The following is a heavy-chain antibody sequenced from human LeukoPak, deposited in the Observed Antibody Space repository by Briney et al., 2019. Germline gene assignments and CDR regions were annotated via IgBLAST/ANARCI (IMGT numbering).Heavy chain of an antibody. Sequence: GGSPRLSCAASGFTFSSYAVSWVRQAPGEGREWVLAISGSGGSTYYAYSVEGRFTIPTGNSKNTLYLQINSLRAEDTAVYYCAKDHYDFWSGYYIHFDYWGKGTLVTVSS. CDR1: GFTFSSYA. CDR3: AKDHYDFWSGYYIHFDY. V-gene: IGHV3-23*01. D-gene: IGHD3-3*01. J-gene: IGHJ4*02. CDR2: ISGSGGST.